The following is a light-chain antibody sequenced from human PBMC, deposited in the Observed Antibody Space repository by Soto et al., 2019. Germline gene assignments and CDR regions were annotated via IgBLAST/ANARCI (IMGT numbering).Light chain of an antibody. CDR2: GAS. Sequence: EIVLTQSPGTLSLSPGERATLSCRASQSVSSSYLAWYQQKPGQAPRLLIYGASSRATGIPDRFSGSGSGTDFTLTISRLQSEDFAVYFCQQYDNLPLTFGPGTKVDIK. CDR1: QSVSSSY. V-gene: IGKV3-20*01. CDR3: QQYDNLPLT. J-gene: IGKJ3*01.